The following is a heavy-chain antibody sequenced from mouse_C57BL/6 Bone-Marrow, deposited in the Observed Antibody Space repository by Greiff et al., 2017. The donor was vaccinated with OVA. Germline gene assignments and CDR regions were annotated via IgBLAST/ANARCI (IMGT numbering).Heavy chain of an antibody. CDR1: GYTFTSYW. CDR3: ARWGGYDGALFAY. CDR2: IDPSDSYT. V-gene: IGHV1-69*01. D-gene: IGHD2-2*01. J-gene: IGHJ3*01. Sequence: VQLQQPGAELVMPGASVKLSCKASGYTFTSYWMHWVKQRPGQGLEWIGEIDPSDSYTNYNQKFKGKSTLTVDKSSSTAYMQLSSLTSEDSAVYYCARWGGYDGALFAYWGQGTLVTVSA.